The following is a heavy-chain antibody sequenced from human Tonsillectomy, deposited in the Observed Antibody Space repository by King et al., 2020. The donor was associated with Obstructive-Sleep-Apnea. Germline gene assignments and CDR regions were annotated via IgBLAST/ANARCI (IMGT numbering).Heavy chain of an antibody. CDR2: INPNSGDT. J-gene: IGHJ6*02. CDR1: GYIFTGYY. V-gene: IGHV1-2*04. Sequence: HVQLVQSGAEVKKPGASVKVSCKASGYIFTGYYMHWVRQAPGQGLEWMGWINPNSGDTNYAQKFQGWVTMTRDTSISTAYMELSRLRSDDTAVYYCARDRTADYYYNGMSVWGQGTTVTVSS. CDR3: ARDRTADYYYNGMSV. D-gene: IGHD1-1*01.